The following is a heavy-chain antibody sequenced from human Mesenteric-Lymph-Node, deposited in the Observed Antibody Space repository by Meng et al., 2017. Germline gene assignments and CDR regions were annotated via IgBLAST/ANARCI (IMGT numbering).Heavy chain of an antibody. D-gene: IGHD5-18*01. Sequence: GGSLRLSCAASGFTFDDYAMHWVRQAPGKGLEWVSGISWNSGNIAYADSVKGRFTISRDNAKNSLYLQMNSLRAEDTALYYCAKGRDTGVQSYYHYGMDLWGQGTTVTVSS. J-gene: IGHJ6*02. CDR3: AKGRDTGVQSYYHYGMDL. CDR1: GFTFDDYA. V-gene: IGHV3-9*01. CDR2: ISWNSGNI.